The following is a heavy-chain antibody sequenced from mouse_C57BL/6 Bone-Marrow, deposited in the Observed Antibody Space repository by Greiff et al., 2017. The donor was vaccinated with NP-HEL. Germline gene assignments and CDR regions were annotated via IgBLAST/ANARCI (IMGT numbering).Heavy chain of an antibody. CDR3: TTGYYLHAF. J-gene: IGHJ3*01. CDR1: GFNIKDDY. Sequence: VQLQQSGAELVRPGASVKLSCTASGFNIKDDYMHWVKQRPEQGLEWIGWIDPENGDTEYASKFQGKATITADTSSNTAYLQLSSLTSEDTAVYYGTTGYYLHAFWGQGKLVTVSA. V-gene: IGHV14-4*01. CDR2: IDPENGDT. D-gene: IGHD2-3*01.